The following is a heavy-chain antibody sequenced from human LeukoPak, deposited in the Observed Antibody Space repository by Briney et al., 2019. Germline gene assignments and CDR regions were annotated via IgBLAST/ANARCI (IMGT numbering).Heavy chain of an antibody. D-gene: IGHD3-16*01. J-gene: IGHJ5*02. Sequence: GGSLRLSCAASGFTFSSYAMSWVRQVPGKGLEWVSAISGSGGSTYYADSVKGRFTISRDNSKNTLYLQMNSLRAEDTAVYYCAKDFGGPTVYTFDPWGQGTLVTVSS. CDR1: GFTFSSYA. V-gene: IGHV3-23*01. CDR3: AKDFGGPTVYTFDP. CDR2: ISGSGGST.